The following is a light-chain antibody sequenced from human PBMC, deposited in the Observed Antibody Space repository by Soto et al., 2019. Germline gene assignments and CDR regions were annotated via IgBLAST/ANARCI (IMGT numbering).Light chain of an antibody. CDR3: QQYNNWPPT. V-gene: IGKV3-15*01. Sequence: ETVMTQSPATLSVSPGERATLSCRASQSVSSNLAWYQQKPGQPPRLLIYGTSTRATGIPARFSGSGSWTEFTLTISSLQSEDFAVYYCQQYNNWPPTFGQGTKVEIK. CDR2: GTS. CDR1: QSVSSN. J-gene: IGKJ1*01.